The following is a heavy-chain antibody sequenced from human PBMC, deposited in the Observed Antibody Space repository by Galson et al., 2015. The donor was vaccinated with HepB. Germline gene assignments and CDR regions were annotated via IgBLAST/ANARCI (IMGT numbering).Heavy chain of an antibody. CDR2: ISSSSSYI. J-gene: IGHJ6*01. V-gene: IGHV3-21*01. CDR3: ARDRIGYFRGYCSSISCSYYYGMDV. CDR1: GFTFSSYS. Sequence: SLRLSCAASGFTFSSYSMNWVRQAPGKGLEWVSSISSSSSYIYYADSVKGRFTISRDNAKNSLYLQMNSLRAEDTAVYYYARDRIGYFRGYCSSISCSYYYGMDVSGQGTTVTVSS. D-gene: IGHD2-2*01.